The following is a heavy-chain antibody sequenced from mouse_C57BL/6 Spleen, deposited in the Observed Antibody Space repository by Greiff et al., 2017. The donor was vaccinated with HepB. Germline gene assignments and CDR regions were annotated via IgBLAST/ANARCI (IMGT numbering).Heavy chain of an antibody. Sequence: VQLQQSGPVLVKPGASVKMSCKASGYTFTDYYMNWVKQSHGKSLEWIGVINPYNGGTSYNQKFKGKATLTVDKSSSTAYMELNSLTSEDSAVYYCARGIITTVVDYYAMDYWGQGTSVTVSS. CDR1: GYTFTDYY. CDR3: ARGIITTVVDYYAMDY. V-gene: IGHV1-19*01. CDR2: INPYNGGT. J-gene: IGHJ4*01. D-gene: IGHD1-1*01.